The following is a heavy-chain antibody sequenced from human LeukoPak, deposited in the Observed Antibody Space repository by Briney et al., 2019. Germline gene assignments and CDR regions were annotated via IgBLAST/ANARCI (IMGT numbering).Heavy chain of an antibody. CDR1: GFTFRSYA. CDR2: ISGSGGST. J-gene: IGHJ6*02. Sequence: GGSLRLSCAASGFTFRSYAMSWVRQAPGRGLEWVSAISGSGGSTYYADSVKGRFTISRDNSKNTLFLQMSSLRAEDSAVYYCGRDSGGSGTYFSPYGMDVWGQGTTVIVSS. D-gene: IGHD3-10*01. V-gene: IGHV3-23*01. CDR3: GRDSGGSGTYFSPYGMDV.